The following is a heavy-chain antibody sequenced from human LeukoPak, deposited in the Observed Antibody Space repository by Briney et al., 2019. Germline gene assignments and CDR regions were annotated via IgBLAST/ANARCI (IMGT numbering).Heavy chain of an antibody. Sequence: GGSLRLSCAASGFTFSNAWMSRVRQAPGKGLEWVGRIKSKTDGGTTDYAAPVKGRFTISRDDSKNTLYLQMNSLKTEDTAVYYCTTDLVVPAATTLTDYWGQGTLVTVSS. D-gene: IGHD2-2*01. CDR2: IKSKTDGGTT. J-gene: IGHJ4*02. V-gene: IGHV3-15*01. CDR1: GFTFSNAW. CDR3: TTDLVVPAATTLTDY.